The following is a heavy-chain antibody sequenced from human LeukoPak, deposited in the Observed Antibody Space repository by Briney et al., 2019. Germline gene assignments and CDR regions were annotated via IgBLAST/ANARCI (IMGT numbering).Heavy chain of an antibody. V-gene: IGHV3-7*01. Sequence: GGSLRLSCAASGFTFSDHWMSWVRQVPGKGLEWVGDIKKDGSEKNEVDSAKGRFTISRDNAKNSLYLEMNSLRAEDTAVYYCARGPPYGARCDYLDYWGQGALVTVSS. CDR2: IKKDGSEK. J-gene: IGHJ4*02. D-gene: IGHD4/OR15-4a*01. CDR3: ARGPPYGARCDYLDY. CDR1: GFTFSDHW.